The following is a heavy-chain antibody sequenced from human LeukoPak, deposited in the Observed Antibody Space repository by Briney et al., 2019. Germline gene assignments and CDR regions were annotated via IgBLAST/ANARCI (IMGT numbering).Heavy chain of an antibody. CDR3: ASEHSYDSSGYAGRYFDY. V-gene: IGHV4-30-4*01. D-gene: IGHD3-22*01. J-gene: IGHJ4*02. CDR1: GGSISSSDYY. CDR2: IYYSGST. Sequence: SQTLSLTCTVSGGSISSSDYYWSWIRQPPGKGLEWIGYIYYSGSTYYNPSLKSRVTISVDTSKNQFSLKLSSVTAADTAVYYCASEHSYDSSGYAGRYFDYWGQGTLVTVSS.